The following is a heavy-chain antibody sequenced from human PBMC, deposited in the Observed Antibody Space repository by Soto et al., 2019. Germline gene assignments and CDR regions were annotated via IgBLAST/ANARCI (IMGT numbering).Heavy chain of an antibody. CDR3: VRGRGYPGSGPGGWWFDP. Sequence: QVHLQESGPGLVKPSQTLSLTCTVSGDAISRGGYYWGWIRQHPGKGLQWLGYSYFSGNTYYSPSFRCRITISVDMSENQFSLKLTSATAADTAVYFCVRGRGYPGSGPGGWWFDPWGQGTLVTVSS. D-gene: IGHD6-19*01. CDR1: GDAISRGGYY. CDR2: SYFSGNT. V-gene: IGHV4-31*03. J-gene: IGHJ5*02.